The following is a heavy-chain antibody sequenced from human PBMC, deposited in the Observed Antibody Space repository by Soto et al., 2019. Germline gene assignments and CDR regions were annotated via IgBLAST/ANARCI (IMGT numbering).Heavy chain of an antibody. D-gene: IGHD3-10*01. CDR2: ISKPSSHT. CDR1: GFTFSTYP. CDR3: ARDLGFGELDYFDY. V-gene: IGHV3-21*01. Sequence: EVQLVESGGGLVKPGGSLRLSCAASGFTFSTYPMNWVRQAPGKGLEWVSSISKPSSHTYYADSVKGRFTISRDNANNSLYLQMNSLRAEDTAVYYCARDLGFGELDYFDYWGQGILVTVSS. J-gene: IGHJ4*02.